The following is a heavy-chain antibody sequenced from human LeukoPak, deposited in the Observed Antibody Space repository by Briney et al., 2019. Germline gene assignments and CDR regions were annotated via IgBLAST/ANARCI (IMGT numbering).Heavy chain of an antibody. CDR2: IYPGDSDT. CDR3: ARLYSGYDWGGNSFDY. J-gene: IGHJ4*02. Sequence: AESLKISCKGSGYSFTSYWIGWVRQMPGKGLEWMGIIYPGDSDTRYSPSFQGQVTISADKSISTAYLQWSSLKASDTAMYYCARLYSGYDWGGNSFDYWGQGTLVTVSS. CDR1: GYSFTSYW. D-gene: IGHD5-12*01. V-gene: IGHV5-51*01.